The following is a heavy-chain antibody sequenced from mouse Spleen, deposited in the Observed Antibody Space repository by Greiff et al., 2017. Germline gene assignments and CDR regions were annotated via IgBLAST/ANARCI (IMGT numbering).Heavy chain of an antibody. V-gene: IGHV1-5*01. CDR1: GYSFTSYW. J-gene: IGHJ4*01. CDR2: IYPGNSDT. Sequence: VQLKESGTVLARPGASVKMSCKASGYSFTSYWMHWVKQRPGQGLEWIGAIYPGNSDTSYNQKFKGKAKLTAVTSASTAYMELSSLTNEDSAVYYCTRSPDYYGSSHYYAMDYWGQGTSVTVSS. CDR3: TRSPDYYGSSHYYAMDY. D-gene: IGHD1-1*01.